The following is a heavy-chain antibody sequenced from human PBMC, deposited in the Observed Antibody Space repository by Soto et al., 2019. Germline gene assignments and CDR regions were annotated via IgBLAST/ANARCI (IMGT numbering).Heavy chain of an antibody. Sequence: LGESLKISCKGSAYSFTSYWINWVRQMPGKGLERMGEIDPSDSYTNYSPSFQGHVTFSTDRSISTASLAWSSLRASDSATYFCVRRAVVEVADSPYYGMDVWGQGTTGTVSS. J-gene: IGHJ6*02. CDR2: IDPSDSYT. V-gene: IGHV5-10-1*01. CDR1: AYSFTSYW. D-gene: IGHD2-15*01. CDR3: VRRAVVEVADSPYYGMDV.